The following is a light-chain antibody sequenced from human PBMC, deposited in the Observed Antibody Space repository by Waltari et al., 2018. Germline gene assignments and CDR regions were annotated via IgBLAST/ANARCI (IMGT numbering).Light chain of an antibody. CDR1: DLGSNN. V-gene: IGLV3-21*01. CDR2: YDG. J-gene: IGLJ3*02. CDR3: QVWESSSDPVV. Sequence: SFVLTQPPSVSVAPGKTANLSCVGNDLGSNNVHWYQQRPGQAPVVVIYYDGDRPSGIPERFSGSNSGNTATLTISRVEAGDEADYYCQVWESSSDPVVFGGGTKLTVL.